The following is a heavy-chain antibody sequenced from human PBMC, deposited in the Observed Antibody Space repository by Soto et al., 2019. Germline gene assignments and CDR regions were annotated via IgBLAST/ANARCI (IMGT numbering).Heavy chain of an antibody. CDR3: ARGVSYYYGSGSYAFDY. J-gene: IGHJ4*02. CDR2: IYHSGST. Sequence: QVQLQESGPGLVKPSGTLSLTCAVSSGSISSSNWWSWVRQPPGKGLEWIGEIYHSGSTNYNPSLKSQVTISVDKSKNQFSLKLSSVTAADTAVYYCARGVSYYYGSGSYAFDYWGQGTLVTVSS. V-gene: IGHV4-4*02. CDR1: SGSISSSNW. D-gene: IGHD3-10*01.